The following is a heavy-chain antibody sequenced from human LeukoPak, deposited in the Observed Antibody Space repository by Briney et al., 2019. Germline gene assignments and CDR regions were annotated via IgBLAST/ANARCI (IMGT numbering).Heavy chain of an antibody. Sequence: ASVKVSCKASGYTFTGYYMHWVRQAPGQGLEWMGWINPNSGGTNYAQKFEGRVTMTRDTSISTAYMELSRLRSDDTAVYYCARDSYYDSSGYYSSEYFQHWGQGTLVTVSS. CDR2: INPNSGGT. CDR1: GYTFTGYY. D-gene: IGHD3-22*01. CDR3: ARDSYYDSSGYYSSEYFQH. V-gene: IGHV1-2*02. J-gene: IGHJ1*01.